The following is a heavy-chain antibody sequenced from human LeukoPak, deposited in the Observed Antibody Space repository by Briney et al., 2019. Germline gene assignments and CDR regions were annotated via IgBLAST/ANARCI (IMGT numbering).Heavy chain of an antibody. V-gene: IGHV4-59*01. D-gene: IGHD5-24*01. CDR2: IYYSGST. J-gene: IGHJ5*02. Sequence: SETLSLTCTVSGRSISSYYWSWIRHPPGKGREWIGYIYYSGSTNYNPYLKSRVTISVDTSKNQYSLKLTSVTAADTAVYYCARDPGDGYTPGWFDPWGQGTLVTVSS. CDR3: ARDPGDGYTPGWFDP. CDR1: GRSISSYY.